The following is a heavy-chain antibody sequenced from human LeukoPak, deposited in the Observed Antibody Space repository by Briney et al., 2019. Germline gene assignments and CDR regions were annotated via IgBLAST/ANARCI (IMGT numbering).Heavy chain of an antibody. CDR2: TDNDGSGT. Sequence: GGSLRLSCAASGFTFSTYWMHWVRHAPGKGLVWVSRTDNDGSGTVYADSVKGRFTISRDNAKNTLYLQMNSLRADDTAVYYCARRDAPWGQGILVTVSS. CDR3: ARRDAP. V-gene: IGHV3-74*01. J-gene: IGHJ4*02. CDR1: GFTFSTYW.